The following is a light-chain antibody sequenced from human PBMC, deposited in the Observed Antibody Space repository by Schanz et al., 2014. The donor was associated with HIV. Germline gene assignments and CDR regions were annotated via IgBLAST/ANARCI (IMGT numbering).Light chain of an antibody. J-gene: IGKJ3*01. CDR2: GAS. Sequence: EIVLTQSPATLSLSPGERATLSCRASQSVSSNYLAWYQQKPGQAPRLLIYGASSRATGIPDRFSGSGSGTDFSLTISRLEPEDFAVYFCQQYATSAFTFGPGTKVDIK. CDR1: QSVSSNY. V-gene: IGKV3-20*01. CDR3: QQYATSAFT.